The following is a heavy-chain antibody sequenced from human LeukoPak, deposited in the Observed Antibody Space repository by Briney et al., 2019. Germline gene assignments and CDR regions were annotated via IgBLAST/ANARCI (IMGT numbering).Heavy chain of an antibody. V-gene: IGHV3-30*02. CDR3: ARAKNASGDYSSMDV. D-gene: IGHD2-2*01. CDR1: GFTFSCYA. CDR2: IQYDGRKK. Sequence: PGGSLRLSCAASGFTFSCYAMRWVRQAPGKGLEWVAFIQYDGRKKCCADSVKGRFTVSRDNSKNTLYLQMNSLRVEDTAIYYFARAKNASGDYSSMDVRGKGTTVTVSS. J-gene: IGHJ6*03.